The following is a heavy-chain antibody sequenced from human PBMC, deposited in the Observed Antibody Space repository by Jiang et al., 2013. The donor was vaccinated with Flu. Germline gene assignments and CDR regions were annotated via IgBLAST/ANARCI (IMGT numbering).Heavy chain of an antibody. CDR2: IYYSGST. CDR3: ARGITIFGVVIRYYFDY. V-gene: IGHV4-39*07. J-gene: IGHJ4*02. Sequence: GSGLVKPSETLSLTCTVSGGSISSSSYYWGWIRQPPGKGLEWIGSIYYSGSTYYNPSLKSRVTISVDTSKNQFSLKLSSVTAADTAVYYCARGITIFGVVIRYYFDYWGQGTLVTVSS. D-gene: IGHD3-3*01. CDR1: GGSISSSSYY.